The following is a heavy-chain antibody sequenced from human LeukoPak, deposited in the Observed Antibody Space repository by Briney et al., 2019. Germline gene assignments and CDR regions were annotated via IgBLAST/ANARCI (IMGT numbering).Heavy chain of an antibody. J-gene: IGHJ4*02. Sequence: GRSLRLSCAASGFTFSSYGMHWVRQAPGKGLEWMAVASDDGSNKYYEDSVRGRFAISRDNSKNTLHLQMSSLRDEDTAVYYCAKPRLRGGYLFDYWGQGTLVTVSS. CDR3: AKPRLRGGYLFDY. V-gene: IGHV3-30*18. CDR2: ASDDGSNK. D-gene: IGHD5-12*01. CDR1: GFTFSSYG.